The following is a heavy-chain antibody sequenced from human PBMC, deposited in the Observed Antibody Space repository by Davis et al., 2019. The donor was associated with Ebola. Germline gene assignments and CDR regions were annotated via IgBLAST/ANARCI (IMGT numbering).Heavy chain of an antibody. CDR2: ISGSATST. Sequence: GESLKISCAASGFTFYRYEMNWVRQAPGKGLEWVSYISGSATSTFYADSVKGRFTISRDNARDSLNLQMDSLRVEDTAIYYGARDAFSLSRYDTEDHWGQGTLVTVSS. CDR3: ARDAFSLSRYDTEDH. D-gene: IGHD3-9*01. J-gene: IGHJ4*02. V-gene: IGHV3-48*03. CDR1: GFTFYRYE.